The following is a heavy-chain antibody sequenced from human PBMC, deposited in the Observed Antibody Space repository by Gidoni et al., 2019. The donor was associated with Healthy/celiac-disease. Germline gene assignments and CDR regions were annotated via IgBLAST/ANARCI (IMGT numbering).Heavy chain of an antibody. D-gene: IGHD6-6*01. CDR2: INWNGGST. J-gene: IGHJ6*03. CDR3: AREGGYSSSSYYYYYMDV. V-gene: IGHV3-20*04. Sequence: EVQLVESGGGVVRPGGSLRLSCAASGFTSDDYGRSWVRQAPGKGLEWVSGINWNGGSTGYADSVKGRFTISRDNAKNSLYLQMNSLRAEDTALYYCAREGGYSSSSYYYYYMDVWGKGTTVTVSS. CDR1: GFTSDDYG.